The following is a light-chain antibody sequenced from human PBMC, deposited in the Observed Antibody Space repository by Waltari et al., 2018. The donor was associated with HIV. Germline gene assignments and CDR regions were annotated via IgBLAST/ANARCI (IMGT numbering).Light chain of an antibody. CDR2: DAS. CDR3: QQYNNWPPAYT. V-gene: IGKV3-15*01. CDR1: QSVSTN. J-gene: IGKJ2*01. Sequence: EIMMTQSPATLSVSPGDTATLSCRASQSVSTNLAWYQQKPGQAPRLLFYDASTRATGVPARFSGGGSETEFTLTITSLQSEDFAVYYCQQYNNWPPAYTFGQGTKLGIK.